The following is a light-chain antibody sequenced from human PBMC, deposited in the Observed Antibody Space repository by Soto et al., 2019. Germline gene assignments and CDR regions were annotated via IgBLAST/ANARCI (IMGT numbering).Light chain of an antibody. V-gene: IGLV2-23*01. CDR1: SSDVGSYNL. CDR3: CSYAGSNTWL. CDR2: EGS. J-gene: IGLJ3*02. Sequence: QSALTQPASVSGSPGQSITISCTGTSSDVGSYNLVSWYQQHPGKAPKLMIYEGSKRPSGVSNRFSGSKSGNTASLTISGLQAEDEADYYCCSYAGSNTWLFGGGTKVTVL.